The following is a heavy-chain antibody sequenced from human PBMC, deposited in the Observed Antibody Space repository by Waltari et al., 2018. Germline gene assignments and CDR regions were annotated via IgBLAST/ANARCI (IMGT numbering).Heavy chain of an antibody. Sequence: QVQLQESGPGLVKPSETLSLTCTVSGGSISTYYWRWLRQPPGKGLEWIGYFYYSGNTTYNPSLKSRGTLSVDTPKNLFSLKLTSVTAADTAIYYCARLHCGDGICYDAFDIWGQGTMVTVSS. CDR2: FYYSGNT. J-gene: IGHJ3*02. D-gene: IGHD2-15*01. CDR1: GGSISTYY. CDR3: ARLHCGDGICYDAFDI. V-gene: IGHV4-59*01.